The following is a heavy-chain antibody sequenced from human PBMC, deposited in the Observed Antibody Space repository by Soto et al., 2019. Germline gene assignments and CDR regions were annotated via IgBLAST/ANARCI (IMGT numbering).Heavy chain of an antibody. CDR2: ISFDGTNK. CDR1: GFKFSSSG. CDR3: AKVVYGDYGGSGY. Sequence: QVQLVESGGGVVQPGRSLRLSCAASGFKFSSSGMQWVRQAPGKGLEWVSFISFDGTNKYYGDSVKGRFTISRDNSEDTLYLQMNSLRVEDTAVYYCAKVVYGDYGGSGYWGQGTLVTVSS. D-gene: IGHD4-17*01. J-gene: IGHJ4*02. V-gene: IGHV3-30*18.